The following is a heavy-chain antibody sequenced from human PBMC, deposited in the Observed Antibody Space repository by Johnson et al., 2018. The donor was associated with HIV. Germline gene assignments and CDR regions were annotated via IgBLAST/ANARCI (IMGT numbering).Heavy chain of an antibody. J-gene: IGHJ3*02. D-gene: IGHD3-16*02. Sequence: VQVVESGGGLVQPGGSLRLSCAASGLTFSNYMSWVRQAPGKGLEWVSHISSSGSTIYYADSVKGRFTISRDNSTNTLYLQMNSLKTEDTAVYYCATGGTAMYYDYVWGSYRSPDVFDIWGQGTTVTVSS. CDR2: ISSSGSTI. V-gene: IGHV3-48*01. CDR1: GLTFSNY. CDR3: ATGGTAMYYDYVWGSYRSPDVFDI.